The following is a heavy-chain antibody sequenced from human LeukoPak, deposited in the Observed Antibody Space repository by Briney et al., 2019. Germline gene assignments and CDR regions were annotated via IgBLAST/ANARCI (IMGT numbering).Heavy chain of an antibody. CDR2: FSVDTGHT. CDR1: GYTFTSYG. CDR3: ARTPEKHIDY. V-gene: IGHV1-18*01. D-gene: IGHD2-15*01. J-gene: IGHJ4*02. Sequence: ASVKVSCKASGYTFTSYGISWVRQAPGQGLEWMGRFSVDTGHTDFARNFQDRVTMTADTSTTTVYMELKSLRSDDTAVYYCARTPEKHIDYWGQGTLVTVSS.